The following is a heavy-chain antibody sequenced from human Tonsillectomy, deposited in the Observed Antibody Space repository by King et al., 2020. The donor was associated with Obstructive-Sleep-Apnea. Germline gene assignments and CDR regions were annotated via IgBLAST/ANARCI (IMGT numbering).Heavy chain of an antibody. D-gene: IGHD3-3*01. V-gene: IGHV3-7*03. CDR2: IKADGSEN. CDR3: WGDKNEFWSDYLYYYGMDV. CDR1: GFTFSSYW. Sequence: VQLVESGGGLVQPGGSLRLSCAASGFTFSSYWMSWVRQSPGKGLEWVANIKADGSENFYVDSVKGRSTISRDNAKNSLYLQMNSLRAEDTAGYYCWGDKNEFWSDYLYYYGMDVWGQGTPVTVSS. J-gene: IGHJ6*02.